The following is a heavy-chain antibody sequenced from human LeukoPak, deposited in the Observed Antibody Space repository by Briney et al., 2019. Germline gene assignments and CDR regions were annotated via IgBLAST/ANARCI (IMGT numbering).Heavy chain of an antibody. CDR2: IYCSGST. V-gene: IGHV4-59*08. Sequence: SETLSLTCTVSGGSISSYYWSWIRQPPGKGLEWIGYIYCSGSTNYNPSLKSRVTISVDTSKNQFSLKLSSVTAADTAVYYCARHLPGMVVGADYYFDYWGQGTLVTVSS. CDR3: ARHLPGMVVGADYYFDY. J-gene: IGHJ4*02. CDR1: GGSISSYY. D-gene: IGHD1-26*01.